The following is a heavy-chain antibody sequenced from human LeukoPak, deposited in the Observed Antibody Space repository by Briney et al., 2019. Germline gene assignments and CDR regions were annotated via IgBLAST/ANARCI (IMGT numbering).Heavy chain of an antibody. Sequence: PGGSLRLSCSASGFTFSDYALHWVRQAPGKGLEFISAIGTNGRSTYYADSVEGRFTISRDNYKNTLFLQMSSLRPEDTALYYCVKGQEVVYAPTFDYWGQGTLVTVSS. V-gene: IGHV3-64D*09. D-gene: IGHD2-8*02. CDR3: VKGQEVVYAPTFDY. J-gene: IGHJ4*02. CDR2: IGTNGRST. CDR1: GFTFSDYA.